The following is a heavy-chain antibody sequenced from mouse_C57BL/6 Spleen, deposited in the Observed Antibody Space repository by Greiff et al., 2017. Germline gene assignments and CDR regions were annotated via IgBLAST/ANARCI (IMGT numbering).Heavy chain of an antibody. Sequence: QVQLQQSGAELVRPGASVTLSCKASGYTFTAYEMHWVKQTPVHGLEWIGAIDPETGGTASNQKFKGKAILTADKSSSTAYMELRSLTSEDSAVYYCTPFITTVVALYWYFDVWGTGTTVTVSS. D-gene: IGHD1-1*01. J-gene: IGHJ1*03. CDR1: GYTFTAYE. V-gene: IGHV1-15*01. CDR3: TPFITTVVALYWYFDV. CDR2: IDPETGGT.